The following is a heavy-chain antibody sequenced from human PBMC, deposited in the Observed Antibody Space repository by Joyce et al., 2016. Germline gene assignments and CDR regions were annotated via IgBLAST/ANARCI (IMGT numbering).Heavy chain of an antibody. CDR1: GYTFTGYY. V-gene: IGHV1-2*04. D-gene: IGHD3/OR15-3a*01. CDR2: SNPNNGDT. Sequence: QVQLVQSGAEVGKPGASVKVSCKAFGYTFTGYYIHWVRQAPGQGLGWMGWSNPNNGDTYYAQKFQAWVTMTRDTSISAAYMELNKLRSDDTAVFYCARDSADRTYDFWSGYYFDFWGQGTLVTVSS. CDR3: ARDSADRTYDFWSGYYFDF. J-gene: IGHJ4*02.